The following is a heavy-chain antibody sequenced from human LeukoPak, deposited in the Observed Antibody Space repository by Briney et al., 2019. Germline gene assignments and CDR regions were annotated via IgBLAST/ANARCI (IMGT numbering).Heavy chain of an antibody. Sequence: PSETLSLTCAVYGGSFSGYYCSWIRQPPGKGLEWIGEINHSGSTNYNPSLNSRVTISVDTSKNQFSLKLSSVTAADTAVYYCASITMVRGVISRYYYYYMDVWGKGTTVTVSS. D-gene: IGHD3-10*01. V-gene: IGHV4-34*01. CDR2: INHSGST. J-gene: IGHJ6*03. CDR1: GGSFSGYY. CDR3: ASITMVRGVISRYYYYYMDV.